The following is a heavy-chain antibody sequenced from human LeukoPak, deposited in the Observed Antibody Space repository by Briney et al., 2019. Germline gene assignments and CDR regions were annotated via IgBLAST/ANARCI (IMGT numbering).Heavy chain of an antibody. CDR2: IHYTGSN. V-gene: IGHV4-39*01. CDR3: ASRAAVAGTRKWGGGRLNFYFDY. Sequence: SETLSLTCTVSGGSISSSNYYWGWIRQSPGKGLEWIGNIHYTGSNYYNPSLKSRVTISVDTSKNQFSLKLNSVTAADTAVYYCASRAAVAGTRKWGGGRLNFYFDYWGQGTLVTVSS. CDR1: GGSISSSNYY. D-gene: IGHD6-19*01. J-gene: IGHJ4*02.